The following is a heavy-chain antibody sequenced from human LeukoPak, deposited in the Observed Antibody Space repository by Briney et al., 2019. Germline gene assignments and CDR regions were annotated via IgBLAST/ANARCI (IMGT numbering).Heavy chain of an antibody. D-gene: IGHD3-3*01. V-gene: IGHV4-4*07. CDR3: ARAYDFWSHESPWFDP. J-gene: IGHJ5*02. Sequence: PSETLSLTCTVSGGSISSYYWSWIRQPAGKGLEWIGRIYTSGSTNYNPSLKSRVTISVDTSKNQFSLKLSSVTAGDTAVYYCARAYDFWSHESPWFDPWGQGTLVTVSS. CDR2: IYTSGST. CDR1: GGSISSYY.